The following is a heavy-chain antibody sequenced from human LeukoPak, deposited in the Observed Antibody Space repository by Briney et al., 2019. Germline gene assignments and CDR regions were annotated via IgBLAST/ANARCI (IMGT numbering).Heavy chain of an antibody. J-gene: IGHJ4*02. CDR1: GYTLTRYW. Sequence: GESLKISCRGSGYTLTRYWVAWVRQMPGKGLEWMGMIYPGDSDTRYSPSFQGHATISADKSINTAYLHWSSLKASDTAMYYCARRRTGSGWHLDYWGQGTLVTVSS. CDR3: ARRRTGSGWHLDY. CDR2: IYPGDSDT. D-gene: IGHD6-19*01. V-gene: IGHV5-51*01.